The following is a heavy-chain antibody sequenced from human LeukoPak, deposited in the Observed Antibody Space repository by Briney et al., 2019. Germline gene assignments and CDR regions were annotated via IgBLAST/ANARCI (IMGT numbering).Heavy chain of an antibody. J-gene: IGHJ3*01. CDR2: IYYSGST. CDR3: ASWYYYDSSGYIN. V-gene: IGHV4-59*01. CDR1: GGSISSYY. D-gene: IGHD3-22*01. Sequence: PSEILSLTCTVSGGSISSYYWSWIRQPPGKGLEWIGYIYYSGSTNYNPSLKSRVTISVDTSKNQFSLKLSSVTAADTAVYYCASWYYYDSSGYINWGQGTMVTVSS.